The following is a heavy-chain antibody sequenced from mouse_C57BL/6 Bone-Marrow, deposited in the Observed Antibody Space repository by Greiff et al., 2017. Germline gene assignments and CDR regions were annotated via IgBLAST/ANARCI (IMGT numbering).Heavy chain of an antibody. Sequence: QVQLQQPGAELVKPGASVTLSCKASGYTFTSYWMHWVKQRPGPGLEWIGMIHPNSGSTNYNEKFKSKATLTVAKSSSTAYMQLSSLPSEDSAVYYCARFDGYCEYYYAMDYWGQGTSVTVSS. D-gene: IGHD2-3*01. J-gene: IGHJ4*01. CDR3: ARFDGYCEYYYAMDY. CDR1: GYTFTSYW. V-gene: IGHV1-64*01. CDR2: IHPNSGST.